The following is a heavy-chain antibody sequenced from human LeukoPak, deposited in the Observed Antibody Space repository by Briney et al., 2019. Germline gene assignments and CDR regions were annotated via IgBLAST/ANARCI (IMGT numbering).Heavy chain of an antibody. V-gene: IGHV4-34*01. CDR1: GGSFSGYY. Sequence: KTSETLSLTCAVYGGSFSGYYWSWIRQPPGKGLEWIGEINHSGSTNYNPSLKSRVTISVDTSKNQFSLKLSSVTAADTAVYYCARVDYSNYGGSDYWGQETLVTVSS. CDR2: INHSGST. J-gene: IGHJ4*02. D-gene: IGHD4-11*01. CDR3: ARVDYSNYGGSDY.